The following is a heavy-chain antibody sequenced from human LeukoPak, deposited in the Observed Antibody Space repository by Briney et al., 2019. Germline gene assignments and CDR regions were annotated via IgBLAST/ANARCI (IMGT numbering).Heavy chain of an antibody. CDR1: GGSISSYY. CDR3: ARGGGNWNYDY. Sequence: SETLSLTCTVSGGSISSYYWSWIRQPPGKGLEWIGYIYYSGSTNYNPSLKSRVTMSVDTSKNQFSLKLSSVTAADTAVYYCARGGGNWNYDYWGQGTLVTVSS. V-gene: IGHV4-59*01. D-gene: IGHD1-7*01. J-gene: IGHJ4*02. CDR2: IYYSGST.